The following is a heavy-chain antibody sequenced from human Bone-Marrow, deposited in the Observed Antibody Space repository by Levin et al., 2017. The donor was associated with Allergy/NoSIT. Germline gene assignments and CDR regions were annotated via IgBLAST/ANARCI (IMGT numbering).Heavy chain of an antibody. CDR1: GFSFSRYA. V-gene: IGHV3-23*01. CDR3: AKGYDFEDHLKWDY. Sequence: GGSLRLSCAASGFSFSRYAMSWVRQAPGKGLEWVSSISASGGSTYFADSVKGRFTISRDNSQNTLYLQMNSLRVEDTAVYYCAKGYDFEDHLKWDYWGQGTLVTVSS. CDR2: ISASGGST. J-gene: IGHJ4*02. D-gene: IGHD1-1*01.